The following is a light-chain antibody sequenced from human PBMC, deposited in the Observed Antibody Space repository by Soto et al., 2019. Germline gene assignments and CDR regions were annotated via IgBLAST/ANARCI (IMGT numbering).Light chain of an antibody. CDR2: GAS. V-gene: IGKV3-15*01. J-gene: IGKJ4*01. CDR1: QSVSSN. Sequence: EIVMTQSPATLSVSPGERATLSCRASQSVSSNLAWYQQKPGQAPRLLIYGASTRATGIPARFSGSGSGTEFTLTTSSLQSEDFAVCCCQQYNNWPPLTFGGGTKVEIK. CDR3: QQYNNWPPLT.